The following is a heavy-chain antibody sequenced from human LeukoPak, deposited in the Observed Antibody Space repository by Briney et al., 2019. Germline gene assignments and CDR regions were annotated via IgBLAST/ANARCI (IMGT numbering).Heavy chain of an antibody. V-gene: IGHV3-23*01. D-gene: IGHD2/OR15-2a*01. J-gene: IGHJ6*03. CDR2: ISGSGVGT. CDR1: GFTFSSYG. Sequence: GGSLRLSCAASGFTFSSYGMSWVRQAPGKGLEWVSAISGSGVGTYYADSVKGRFAISRDNSKNTLYLQMNSLRAEDTAVYYCAKDMGYYSFRVERPAQYYYYYMDVWGKGTTVTISS. CDR3: AKDMGYYSFRVERPAQYYYYYMDV.